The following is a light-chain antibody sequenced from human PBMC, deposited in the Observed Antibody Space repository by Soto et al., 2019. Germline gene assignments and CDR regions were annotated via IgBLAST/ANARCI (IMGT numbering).Light chain of an antibody. CDR3: QEYSSVPV. Sequence: DIQMTQSPTSLSASVGDRVTITCRASQDIRNFVAWYQQKPGKAPKLLIYAASTLQSGVPSRFSGSGSGTDFTLTINSLQPADVATYYCQEYSSVPVFGPGTKVEIK. CDR1: QDIRNF. V-gene: IGKV1-27*01. CDR2: AAS. J-gene: IGKJ3*01.